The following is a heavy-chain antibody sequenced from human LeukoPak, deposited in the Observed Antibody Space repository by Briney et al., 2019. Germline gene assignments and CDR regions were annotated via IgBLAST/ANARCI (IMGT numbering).Heavy chain of an antibody. V-gene: IGHV1-2*02. Sequence: GASVKVSCKASGYTFTGYYMHWVRQAPGQGLEWMGWINPNSGGINYAQKFQGRVTMTRDTSISTAYMELSRLRSDDTAVYYCASGLRFLEWLLPKEYFQHWGQGTLVTVSS. J-gene: IGHJ1*01. CDR3: ASGLRFLEWLLPKEYFQH. CDR1: GYTFTGYY. CDR2: INPNSGGI. D-gene: IGHD3-3*01.